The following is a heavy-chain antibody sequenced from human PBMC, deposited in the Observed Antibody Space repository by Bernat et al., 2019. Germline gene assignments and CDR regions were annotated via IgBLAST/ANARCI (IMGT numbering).Heavy chain of an antibody. CDR3: ARGYCSSTSCYPIDY. CDR1: GFTFSDYY. CDR2: ISSSSSYT. Sequence: QVQLVESGGGLVKPGGSLRLSCAASGFTFSDYYMSWIRQAPGKGLEWVSYISSSSSYTNYADSVKGRFTISRDNAKNSLYLQMNSLRAEDTAVYYCARGYCSSTSCYPIDYWGQGTLVAVSS. D-gene: IGHD2-2*01. V-gene: IGHV3-11*05. J-gene: IGHJ4*02.